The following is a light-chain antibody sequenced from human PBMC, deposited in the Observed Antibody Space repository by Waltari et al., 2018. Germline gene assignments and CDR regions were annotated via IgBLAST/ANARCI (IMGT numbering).Light chain of an antibody. CDR3: QLWESGSDRVV. V-gene: IGLV3-21*01. CDR1: SIGSRS. J-gene: IGLJ2*01. Sequence: SYVLTQPPSVSVAPGKAARITCGGNSIGSRSVHWYQQKPGQAPVLVIYYDSDRPSGIPGRIAGSKSGNTATLTISRVEAWDEAAYYCQLWESGSDRVVFGGGTKATVL. CDR2: YDS.